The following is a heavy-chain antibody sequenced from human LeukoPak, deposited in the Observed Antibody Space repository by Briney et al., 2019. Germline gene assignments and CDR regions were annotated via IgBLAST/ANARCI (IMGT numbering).Heavy chain of an antibody. CDR3: AKDPTRRYVGPDY. J-gene: IGHJ4*02. V-gene: IGHV3-30*18. Sequence: TGGSLRLSCAASGFTFSSYGIHWVRQAPGKGLEWVAVISYDGSNKYYADSVKGRFTISRDNSKNTLYLQMNSLRAEDTAVYYCAKDPTRRYVGPDYWGQGTLVTVSS. D-gene: IGHD1-14*01. CDR2: ISYDGSNK. CDR1: GFTFSSYG.